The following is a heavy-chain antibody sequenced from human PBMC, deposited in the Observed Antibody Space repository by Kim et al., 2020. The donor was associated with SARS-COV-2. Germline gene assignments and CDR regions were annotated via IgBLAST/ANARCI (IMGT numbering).Heavy chain of an antibody. CDR1: GFTFGDYA. Sequence: GGSLRLSCTASGFTFGDYAMSWVRQVPGKGLEWVGFIRSKAYGGTTEYAASVKGRFTISRDDSKSIAYLQMNSLKTEDTAVYYCTRDQIRVLEWLLDSGNYGMDVWGQGTTVPVSS. V-gene: IGHV3-49*04. J-gene: IGHJ6*02. CDR2: IRSKAYGGTT. D-gene: IGHD3-3*01. CDR3: TRDQIRVLEWLLDSGNYGMDV.